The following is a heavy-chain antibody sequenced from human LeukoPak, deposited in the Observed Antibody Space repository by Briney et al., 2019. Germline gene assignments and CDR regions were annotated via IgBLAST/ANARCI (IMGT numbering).Heavy chain of an antibody. CDR1: GYSFTSYW. D-gene: IGHD2-21*01. CDR2: IYPGDSDT. Sequence: GESLKISCKGSGYSFTSYWITWVRQMPGRGLEWMGFIYPGDSDTRYSTSFQGQVTISADKSISTANLQWSSLKASDNAIYYCARRGRVSEYFDSWGQGTLVAVSS. CDR3: ARRGRVSEYFDS. V-gene: IGHV5-51*01. J-gene: IGHJ4*02.